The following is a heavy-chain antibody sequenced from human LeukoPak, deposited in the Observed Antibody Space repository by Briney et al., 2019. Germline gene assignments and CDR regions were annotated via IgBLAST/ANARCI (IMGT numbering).Heavy chain of an antibody. V-gene: IGHV4-59*01. CDR2: IYYSGST. J-gene: IGHJ6*03. Sequence: SETLSLTCTVSGGSISSYYWSCIRQPPGKGLEWIGYIYYSGSTNYNPSLKSRVTISVDMSKNQFSLKLSSVTAADTAVYYCARTTEGYCSSTRCYGFSYYYYMDVWGKGTTVTISS. CDR1: GGSISSYY. D-gene: IGHD2-2*01. CDR3: ARTTEGYCSSTRCYGFSYYYYMDV.